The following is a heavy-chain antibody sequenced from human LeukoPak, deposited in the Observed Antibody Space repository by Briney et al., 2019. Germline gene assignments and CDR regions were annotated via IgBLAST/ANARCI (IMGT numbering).Heavy chain of an antibody. D-gene: IGHD3-22*01. Sequence: SVKVSCKASGYTFTSYAISWVRQAPGQGLEWMGRIIPILGIANYAQKFQGRVTITADKSTSTAYMELSSLRSEDTAVYYCAREGYYDSSSYYYGMDVWGQGTTVTVSS. V-gene: IGHV1-69*04. CDR1: GYTFTSYA. CDR3: AREGYYDSSSYYYGMDV. J-gene: IGHJ6*02. CDR2: IIPILGIA.